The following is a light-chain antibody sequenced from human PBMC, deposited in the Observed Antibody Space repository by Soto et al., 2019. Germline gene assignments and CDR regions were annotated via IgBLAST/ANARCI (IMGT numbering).Light chain of an antibody. CDR1: QSVSSY. V-gene: IGKV3-11*01. Sequence: EIVLTQSPATLSLSPGERATLSCRASQSVSSYLAWSQQKPGQAPRLLIYDASNRATGIPARFSGSGAGTDFTLTISSLEPEDFALYYCQQRSNWPPRTFRGGTKVEIK. J-gene: IGKJ4*01. CDR2: DAS. CDR3: QQRSNWPPRT.